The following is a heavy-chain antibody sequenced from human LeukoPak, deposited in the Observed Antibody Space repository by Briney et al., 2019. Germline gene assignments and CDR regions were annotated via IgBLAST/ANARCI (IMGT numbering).Heavy chain of an antibody. Sequence: ASVKVSCKASGGTFSSYAISWVRQAPGQRVEWMGRIIPILGIANYAQKFQGRVTITADKSTSTAYMELSSLRSEDTAVYYCAREATVPYYYYGMDVWGQGTTVTVSS. J-gene: IGHJ6*02. V-gene: IGHV1-69*04. D-gene: IGHD4-17*01. CDR3: AREATVPYYYYGMDV. CDR1: GGTFSSYA. CDR2: IIPILGIA.